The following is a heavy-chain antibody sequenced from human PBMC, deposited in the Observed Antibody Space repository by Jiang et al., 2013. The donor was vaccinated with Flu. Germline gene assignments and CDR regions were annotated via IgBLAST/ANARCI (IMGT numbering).Heavy chain of an antibody. CDR1: GYTFTSYA. V-gene: IGHV1-18*01. J-gene: IGHJ4*02. Sequence: EVKKPGASVKVSCKASGYTFTSYAISWVRQAPGQGLEWMGWISAYNGNTNYVEKVQGRVTMTTDTSTSTAYMELRSLRSDDTAVYYCARDAGNSGYEIYDYWGQGTLVTVSS. D-gene: IGHD3-9*01. CDR2: ISAYNGNT. CDR3: ARDAGNSGYEIYDY.